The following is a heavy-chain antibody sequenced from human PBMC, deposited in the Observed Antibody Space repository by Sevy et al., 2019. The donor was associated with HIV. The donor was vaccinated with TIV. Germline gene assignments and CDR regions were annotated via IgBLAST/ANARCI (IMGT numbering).Heavy chain of an antibody. V-gene: IGHV3-23*01. J-gene: IGHJ3*02. CDR3: AKEVYDSSGGDMGAFDI. Sequence: GGSLRLSCAASGFTFSSYAMSWVRQAPGKGLEWVSAISGSGGSTYYADSVKGRFTISRDKSKNTLYLQMNSLGAEDTAVYAGAKEVYDSSGGDMGAFDIWGQGTMVTVSS. CDR2: ISGSGGST. D-gene: IGHD3-22*01. CDR1: GFTFSSYA.